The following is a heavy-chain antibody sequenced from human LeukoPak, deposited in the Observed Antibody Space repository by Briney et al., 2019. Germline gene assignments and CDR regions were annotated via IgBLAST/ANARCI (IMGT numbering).Heavy chain of an antibody. Sequence: SETLSLTCTVSGGSISSSSYYWGWIRQPPGKGLEWIGSIYYSGSTYYDPSLKSRVTISVDTSKNQFSLKLSSVTAADTAVYDCASLYKYYYDSSGYYYVTMYVDYWGQGTLVTVSS. CDR1: GGSISSSSYY. D-gene: IGHD3-22*01. CDR3: ASLYKYYYDSSGYYYVTMYVDY. J-gene: IGHJ4*02. CDR2: IYYSGST. V-gene: IGHV4-39*01.